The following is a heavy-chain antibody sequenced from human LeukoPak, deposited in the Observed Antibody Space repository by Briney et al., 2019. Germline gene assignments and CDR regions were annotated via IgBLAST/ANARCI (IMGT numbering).Heavy chain of an antibody. Sequence: SETLSLTCAVYGGSFSGYYWSWIRQPPGKGLEWIGEINHSGSTNYNPSLKSRVTISVDTSKNQFSLKLSSVTAADTAVYYCARTRGYCGSTSCRNFDYWGQGTLVTVSS. J-gene: IGHJ4*02. CDR3: ARTRGYCGSTSCRNFDY. CDR2: INHSGST. CDR1: GGSFSGYY. D-gene: IGHD2-2*01. V-gene: IGHV4-34*01.